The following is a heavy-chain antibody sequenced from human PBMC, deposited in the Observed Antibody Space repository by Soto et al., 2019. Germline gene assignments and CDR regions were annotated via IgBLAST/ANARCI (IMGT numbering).Heavy chain of an antibody. V-gene: IGHV5-10-1*01. CDR3: ARLIEATTRSYYYYGMDV. J-gene: IGHJ6*02. CDR2: SDPSDSYT. Sequence: GESLKISCKGSGYSFTSYWISWVRQMPGKGLEWMGRSDPSDSYTNYSPSFQGHVTISADKSISTAYLQWSSLKASDTAMYCCARLIEATTRSYYYYGMDVWGQGTTVTVSS. D-gene: IGHD5-12*01. CDR1: GYSFTSYW.